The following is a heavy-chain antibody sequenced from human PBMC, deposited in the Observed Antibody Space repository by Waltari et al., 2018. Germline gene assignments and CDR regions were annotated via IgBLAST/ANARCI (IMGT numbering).Heavy chain of an antibody. CDR3: ATSDYCSSTSCSRYYYYMDV. Sequence: QVQLQQWGAGLLKPSETLSLTCAVYGGSFSGYYWRWIRQPPGKGLEWIGEINHSGSTNYNPSLKSRVTISVDTSKNQFSLKLSSVTAADTAVYYCATSDYCSSTSCSRYYYYMDVWGKGTTVTISS. CDR2: INHSGST. V-gene: IGHV4-34*01. D-gene: IGHD2-2*01. J-gene: IGHJ6*03. CDR1: GGSFSGYY.